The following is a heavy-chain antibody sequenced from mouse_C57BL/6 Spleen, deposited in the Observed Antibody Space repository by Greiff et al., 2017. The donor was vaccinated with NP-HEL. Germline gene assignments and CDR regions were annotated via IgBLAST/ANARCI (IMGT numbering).Heavy chain of an antibody. D-gene: IGHD3-1*01. CDR2: IDPSDSYT. CDR1: GYTFTSYW. CDR3: ASGGRAFDY. V-gene: IGHV1-69*01. Sequence: LQQPGAELVMPGASVKLSCKASGYTFTSYWMHWVKQRPGQGLEWIGEIDPSDSYTNYNQKFKGKSTLTVDKSSSTAYMQLSSLTSEDAAVYYCASGGRAFDYWGQGTTLTVSS. J-gene: IGHJ2*01.